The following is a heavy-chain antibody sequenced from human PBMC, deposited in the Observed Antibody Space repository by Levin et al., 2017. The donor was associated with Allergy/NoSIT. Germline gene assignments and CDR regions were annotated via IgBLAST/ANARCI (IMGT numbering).Heavy chain of an antibody. J-gene: IGHJ2*01. CDR3: AGDRQRSWYFDL. CDR1: EITFTTHW. D-gene: IGHD4-17*01. CDR2: INLDGSST. Sequence: GGSLRLSCAASEITFTTHWMHWVRQTPGKGLVWVSRINLDGSSTSYADSVKGRFTTSRDNAKNTLYLQMNNLRVEDTAIYYCAGDRQRSWYFDLWGRGTRVTVSS. V-gene: IGHV3-74*01.